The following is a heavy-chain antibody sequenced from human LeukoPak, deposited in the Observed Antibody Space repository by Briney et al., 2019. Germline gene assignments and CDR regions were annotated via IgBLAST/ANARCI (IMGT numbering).Heavy chain of an antibody. CDR2: ISGSGGSP. D-gene: IGHD6-19*01. CDR3: AKEGRWLVHAVDY. CDR1: GFTFSSYG. V-gene: IGHV3-23*01. J-gene: IGHJ4*02. Sequence: GGTLRLSCAASGFTFSSYGRSWVRQAPGKGLEWGSAISGSGGSPYSADYVKGRFTISRDNSKNTLYLQMNSLRAEDTAVYYCAKEGRWLVHAVDYWGQGTLVTVSS.